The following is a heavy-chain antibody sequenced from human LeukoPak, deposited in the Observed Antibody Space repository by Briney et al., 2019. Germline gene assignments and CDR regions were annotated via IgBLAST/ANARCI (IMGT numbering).Heavy chain of an antibody. Sequence: GRSLRLSCTASGFTFSSYDMHWVRQAPGKGLEWVAVISYDGSNKYYADSVKGRFTISRDNSKNTLYLQMNSLRAEDTAVYYCARRGDGAFDIWGQGTMVTVSS. V-gene: IGHV3-30-3*01. CDR3: ARRGDGAFDI. J-gene: IGHJ3*02. CDR1: GFTFSSYD. CDR2: ISYDGSNK.